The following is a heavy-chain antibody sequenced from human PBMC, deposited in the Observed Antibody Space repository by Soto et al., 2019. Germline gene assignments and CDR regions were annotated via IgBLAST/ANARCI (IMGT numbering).Heavy chain of an antibody. CDR1: GFTFSHYA. D-gene: IGHD6-19*01. CDR3: AKDRGSGWYLGAFDI. J-gene: IGHJ3*02. V-gene: IGHV3-30*18. CDR2: MSYDGSNE. Sequence: GGSLRLSCAASGFTFSHYAMHWVRQAPGKGLEWVALMSYDGSNEYYADSVKGRFTISRDNSKNTLYLQMNSLRAEDTAVYYCAKDRGSGWYLGAFDIWGQGTMVTVSS.